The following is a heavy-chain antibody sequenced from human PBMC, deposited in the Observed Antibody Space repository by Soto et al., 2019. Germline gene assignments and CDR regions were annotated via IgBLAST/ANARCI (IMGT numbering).Heavy chain of an antibody. J-gene: IGHJ1*01. Sequence: GASVKVSCKASGYTFSSYAMHWVRQAPGQRLEWMGWINAGNGNTKYSQNFQGRVTITRDTSASTAYMEVSSLRSEDTAVYYCARGITSGHPQYFQHWGQGTLVTVSS. CDR3: ARGITSGHPQYFQH. D-gene: IGHD2-8*01. V-gene: IGHV1-3*01. CDR1: GYTFSSYA. CDR2: INAGNGNT.